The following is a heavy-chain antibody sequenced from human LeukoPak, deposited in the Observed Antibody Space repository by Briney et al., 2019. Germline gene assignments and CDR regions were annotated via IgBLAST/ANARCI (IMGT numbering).Heavy chain of an antibody. CDR1: GFTFSSYA. V-gene: IGHV3-23*01. CDR2: ISGSGGST. Sequence: PGGSLRLSCAASGFTFSSYAMSWVRQAPGKGLEWVSAISGSGGSTYYADSVRGRFTISRDNSKNTLYLQMNSLRAEDTAVYYCAKATVRFLEWLFFDYWGQGTLVTVSS. CDR3: AKATVRFLEWLFFDY. D-gene: IGHD3-3*01. J-gene: IGHJ4*02.